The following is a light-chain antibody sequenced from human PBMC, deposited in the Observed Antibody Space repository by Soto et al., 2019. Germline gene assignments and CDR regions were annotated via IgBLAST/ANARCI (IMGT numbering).Light chain of an antibody. CDR2: GAF. CDR3: QQRNIWPPVT. Sequence: EIVMTHSPSTLAVSPVESATLSCRASQSISGNLAWYQQKPGQPPRLLIYGAFNRAAGIPARFSGSGSGTDFTLTISSLEPEDSAVYYCQQRNIWPPVTFGQGTRLEIK. V-gene: IGKV3D-15*01. CDR1: QSISGN. J-gene: IGKJ5*01.